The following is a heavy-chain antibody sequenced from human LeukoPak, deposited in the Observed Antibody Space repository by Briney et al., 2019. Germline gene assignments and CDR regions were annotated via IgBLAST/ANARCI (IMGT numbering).Heavy chain of an antibody. CDR2: IYYTGST. D-gene: IGHD2/OR15-2a*01. J-gene: IGHJ3*02. V-gene: IGHV4-39*07. CDR1: GGSISSSTYY. CDR3: AREWTTWGAFDI. Sequence: SETLSLTCTVSGGSISSSTYYWGWIRQPPGKGLEWIGSIYYTGSTFYNPSLKSRVTISVDTSKNQFSMKLSSVTAADAAVYFCAREWTTWGAFDIWGQGTMVTVSS.